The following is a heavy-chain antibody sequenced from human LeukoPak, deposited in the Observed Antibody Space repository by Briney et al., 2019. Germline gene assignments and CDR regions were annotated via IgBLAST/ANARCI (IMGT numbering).Heavy chain of an antibody. CDR1: GGSISSHY. CDR2: IYSSGTT. Sequence: SETLSLTCTVSGGSISSHYWSWIRQPPGRGLEWIGYIYSSGTTNYNPSLKSRVTISFHTSKNQFSLKLNSVTAADTAVYYCARASFGDYSAEYFHHWGQGTLVTVSS. D-gene: IGHD4-17*01. J-gene: IGHJ1*01. V-gene: IGHV4-59*11. CDR3: ARASFGDYSAEYFHH.